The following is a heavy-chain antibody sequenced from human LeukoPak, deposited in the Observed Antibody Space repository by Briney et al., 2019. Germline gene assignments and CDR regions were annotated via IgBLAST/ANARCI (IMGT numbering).Heavy chain of an antibody. CDR2: ISAYNGNT. CDR1: GYTFTSYG. Sequence: GASVKVSCKASGYTFTSYGISWVRQAPGQGLEWMGWISAYNGNTNYAQKLQGRVTMTTDTSTSTAYMEPRSLRSDDTAMYYCARDRRYCSSTSCYHPFDYWGQGTLVTVSS. V-gene: IGHV1-18*01. CDR3: ARDRRYCSSTSCYHPFDY. D-gene: IGHD2-2*01. J-gene: IGHJ4*02.